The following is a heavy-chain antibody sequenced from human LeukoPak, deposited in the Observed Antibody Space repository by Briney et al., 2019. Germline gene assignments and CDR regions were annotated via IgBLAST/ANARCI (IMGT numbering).Heavy chain of an antibody. Sequence: GSSVKVSCKASGGTFSSYAISWVRQAPGQGLEWMGWISAYNGNTNYAQKLQGRVTMTTDTSTSTAYMELRSLRSDDTAVYYCARGFYDSSYPDYWGQGTLVTVSS. J-gene: IGHJ4*02. CDR1: GGTFSSYA. V-gene: IGHV1-18*01. CDR2: ISAYNGNT. CDR3: ARGFYDSSYPDY. D-gene: IGHD3-22*01.